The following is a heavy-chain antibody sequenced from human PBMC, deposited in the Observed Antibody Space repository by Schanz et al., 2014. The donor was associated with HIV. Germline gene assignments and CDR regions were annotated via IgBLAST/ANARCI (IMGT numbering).Heavy chain of an antibody. CDR1: GFTFSSYG. Sequence: QVQLVESGGGVVQPGRSLRLSCAASGFTFSSYGIHWVRQAPGKGLEWVAVIWYDGSNKYYADSVKGRFTISRDNSKNTLFLQMNSLRSEDTAVYYCAREGATGYITYWGQGTLVTVSS. D-gene: IGHD5-18*01. CDR3: AREGATGYITY. V-gene: IGHV3-33*01. J-gene: IGHJ4*02. CDR2: IWYDGSNK.